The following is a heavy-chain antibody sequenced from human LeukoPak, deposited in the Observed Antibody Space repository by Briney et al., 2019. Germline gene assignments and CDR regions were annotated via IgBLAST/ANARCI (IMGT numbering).Heavy chain of an antibody. V-gene: IGHV4-34*01. D-gene: IGHD6-19*01. J-gene: IGHJ4*02. Sequence: ASETLSLTCAVYGGSFSGYYWSWIRQPPGKGLEWIGEINHSGSTNYNPSLKSRVTISVDTPKNQFSLKLSSVTAADTAVYYCARGYSSGLFAGGYFDCWGQGSLVTVSS. CDR1: GGSFSGYY. CDR2: INHSGST. CDR3: ARGYSSGLFAGGYFDC.